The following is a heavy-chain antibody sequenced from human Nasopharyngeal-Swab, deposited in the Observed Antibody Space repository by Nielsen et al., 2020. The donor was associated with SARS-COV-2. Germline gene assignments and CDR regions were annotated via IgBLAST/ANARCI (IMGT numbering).Heavy chain of an antibody. D-gene: IGHD2-21*01. V-gene: IGHV1-18*01. CDR2: ISASNGNT. J-gene: IGHJ3*02. CDR1: GYTFTSYG. Sequence: ASVKVSCKASGYTFTSYGISWVRQAPGQGLEWMGWISASNGNTNYAQKVQGRVTMTTDTSTSTAYMELRSLRSDDTAVYYCARRAYCGGDCYSGTVGGGNDAFDIWGQGTMVTVSS. CDR3: ARRAYCGGDCYSGTVGGGNDAFDI.